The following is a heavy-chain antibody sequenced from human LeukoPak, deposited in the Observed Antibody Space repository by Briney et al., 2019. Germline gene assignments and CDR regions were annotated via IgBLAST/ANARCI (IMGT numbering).Heavy chain of an antibody. V-gene: IGHV1-46*01. J-gene: IGHJ6*02. CDR2: INPSGGST. Sequence: GASVKVSCKASGYTFTSYYMHWVRQAPGQGLEWMGVINPSGGSTSYAQKFQGRVTVTRDTSTSTVYMELSNLRSEDTAVYYCARDPDWLSGYYYCGMDVWGQGTTVTVSS. CDR3: ARDPDWLSGYYYCGMDV. CDR1: GYTFTSYY. D-gene: IGHD3-9*01.